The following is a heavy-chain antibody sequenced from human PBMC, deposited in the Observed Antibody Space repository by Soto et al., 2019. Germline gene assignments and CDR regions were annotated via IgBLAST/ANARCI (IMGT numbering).Heavy chain of an antibody. Sequence: SETLSLTCTVSGGSINNHYWSWIRQPPGKGLEWLGYVYYNGNTNYNPSLKSRVTMSVDTSKNYFSLNLTSLTAADTAVYYCARAPRGYCSSVTCPGWFGPWGQGTLVTVSS. CDR1: GGSINNHY. D-gene: IGHD2-15*01. V-gene: IGHV4-59*11. CDR3: ARAPRGYCSSVTCPGWFGP. J-gene: IGHJ5*02. CDR2: VYYNGNT.